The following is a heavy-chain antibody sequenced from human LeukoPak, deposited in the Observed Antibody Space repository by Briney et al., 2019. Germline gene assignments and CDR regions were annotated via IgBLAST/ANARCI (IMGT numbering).Heavy chain of an antibody. CDR2: IWYDGSNK. J-gene: IGHJ6*02. Sequence: GGSLRLSCAASGFTFSSYGMHWVRQAPGKGLEWVAVIWYDGSNKFYADSVKGRFTISRDNSKNTLYLQMDSLRAEDTAVYYCASPLSGYYYYGMDVWGQGTTVTVSS. V-gene: IGHV3-30*19. CDR1: GFTFSSYG. CDR3: ASPLSGYYYYGMDV. D-gene: IGHD3-16*02.